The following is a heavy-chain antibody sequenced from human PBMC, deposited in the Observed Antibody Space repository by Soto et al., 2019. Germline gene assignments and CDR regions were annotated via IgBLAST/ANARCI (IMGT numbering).Heavy chain of an antibody. CDR2: IRYDGSNK. CDR3: AKDADYYDSSGSQY. D-gene: IGHD3-22*01. V-gene: IGHV3-33*06. J-gene: IGHJ4*02. Sequence: LQVPGKGLQWVSRIRYDGSNKYYADSVKGRFTISRDNPKNTLYLQMNSLRVEDTAVYYCAKDADYYDSSGSQYWGQGTLVTVSS.